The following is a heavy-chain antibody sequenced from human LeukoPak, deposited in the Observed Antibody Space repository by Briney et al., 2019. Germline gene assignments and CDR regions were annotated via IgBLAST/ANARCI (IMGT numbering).Heavy chain of an antibody. CDR3: ARDVVVSGYDYFGFDY. J-gene: IGHJ4*02. CDR2: ISSSSYI. CDR1: GFTFSSYT. D-gene: IGHD5-12*01. V-gene: IGHV3-21*01. Sequence: GGSLRLSCVVSGFTFSSYTMNWVRQAPGKGLEWVWSISSSSYIYYADSVKGRFTISRDNAKNSLYLQMNSLRAEDTAVYYCARDVVVSGYDYFGFDYWGQGTLVTVSS.